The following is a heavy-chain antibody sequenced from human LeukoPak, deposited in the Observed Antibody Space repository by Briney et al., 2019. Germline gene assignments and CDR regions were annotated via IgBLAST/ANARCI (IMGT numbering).Heavy chain of an antibody. CDR2: ISYDGSNK. CDR1: GFTFSSYA. CDR3: ANRQGTTVTPWWFDP. D-gene: IGHD4-17*01. V-gene: IGHV3-30*04. J-gene: IGHJ5*02. Sequence: GGSLRLSCAASGFTFSSYAMHWVRQAPGKGLERVAVISYDGSNKYYADSVKGRFTISRDNSKNTLYLQMNSLRAEDTAVYYCANRQGTTVTPWWFDPWGQGTLVTVSS.